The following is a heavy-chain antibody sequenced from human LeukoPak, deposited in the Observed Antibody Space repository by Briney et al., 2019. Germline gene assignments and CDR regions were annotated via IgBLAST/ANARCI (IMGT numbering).Heavy chain of an antibody. Sequence: SQTLSLTCAISGDSVSINSAAWNSIRQSPSRGLGWLGRTYYRSKWYNDYAVSVKSRITNNPDTSKNQFSLQLSSVTPEDTAVYYCARASDDYVWGSYRPFDPWGQGTLVTVSS. D-gene: IGHD3-16*02. CDR1: GDSVSINSAA. V-gene: IGHV6-1*01. J-gene: IGHJ5*02. CDR2: TYYRSKWYN. CDR3: ARASDDYVWGSYRPFDP.